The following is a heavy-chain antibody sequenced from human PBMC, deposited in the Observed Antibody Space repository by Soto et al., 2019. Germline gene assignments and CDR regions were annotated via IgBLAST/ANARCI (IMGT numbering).Heavy chain of an antibody. D-gene: IGHD3-16*01. V-gene: IGHV1-18*04. CDR3: ARDRVAGIWGDAFDI. J-gene: IGHJ3*02. Sequence: QVQLLQSGAAVKKPGASVKVSCKTSGYTFTNHGINWVRQAPGQGLDWMGWINPYNANVNYAQKLQGRVTMTTDTSTSTAYMDLRSLTSDDTAVYYCARDRVAGIWGDAFDIWGQGTMVTVSS. CDR2: INPYNANV. CDR1: GYTFTNHG.